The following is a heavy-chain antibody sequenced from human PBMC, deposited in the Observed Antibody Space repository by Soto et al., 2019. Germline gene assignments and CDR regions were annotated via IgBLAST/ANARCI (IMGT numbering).Heavy chain of an antibody. CDR1: RFTFSNYG. V-gene: IGHV3-48*02. D-gene: IGHD3-10*01. CDR2: ISNSRSTI. CDR3: ARGGWFGGSSLLNYFDP. J-gene: IGHJ5*02. Sequence: GSLRLSCAASRFTFSNYGMNWVRQAPGKGLEWVSFISNSRSTIYYADSVKGRFTISRDNAKNSLYLEMNSLRDEDTAVYYCARGGWFGGSSLLNYFDPWGQGTLVTVSS.